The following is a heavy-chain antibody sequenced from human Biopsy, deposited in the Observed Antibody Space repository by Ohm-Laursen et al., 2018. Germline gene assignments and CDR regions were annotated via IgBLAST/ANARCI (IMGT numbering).Heavy chain of an antibody. J-gene: IGHJ4*02. V-gene: IGHV3-21*01. D-gene: IGHD7-27*01. CDR1: GFTFSSYS. Sequence: SLRLSCAASGFTFSSYSMNWVRQAPGKGLEWVSSISTSSTYIYYADSVKGRFSISRDDALNSLYLQMNSLRAEDTAVYYCAKDLGRGLLVRASIFEYWGQGTLVTVSS. CDR3: AKDLGRGLLVRASIFEY. CDR2: ISTSSTYI.